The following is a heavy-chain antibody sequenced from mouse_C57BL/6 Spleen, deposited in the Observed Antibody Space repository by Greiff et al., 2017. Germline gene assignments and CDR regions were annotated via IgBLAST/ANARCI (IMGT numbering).Heavy chain of an antibody. CDR3: ARRELGKGAMDY. D-gene: IGHD4-1*01. CDR1: GFTFSDYG. Sequence: EVKVEESGGGLVKPGGSLKLSCAASGFTFSDYGMHWVRQAPEKGLEWVAYISSGSSTIYYADTVKGRFTISRDNAKNTLFLQMTSLRSEDTAMYYCARRELGKGAMDYRGQGTSVTVSS. V-gene: IGHV5-17*01. J-gene: IGHJ4*01. CDR2: ISSGSSTI.